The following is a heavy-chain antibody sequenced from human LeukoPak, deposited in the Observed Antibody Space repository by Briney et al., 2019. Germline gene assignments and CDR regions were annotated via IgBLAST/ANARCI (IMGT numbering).Heavy chain of an antibody. CDR1: GFHVITYY. CDR2: IYSDFRT. CDR3: ARADYGDYLDYMDV. Sequence: GGSLRLSCAASGFHVITYYMNWFRQAPGKGLEWASVIYSDFRTYYADSVKGRFTISRDNSKNTLYLQMNSLRAEDTAVYYCARADYGDYLDYMDVWGKGTTVTVSS. V-gene: IGHV3-66*02. J-gene: IGHJ6*03. D-gene: IGHD4-17*01.